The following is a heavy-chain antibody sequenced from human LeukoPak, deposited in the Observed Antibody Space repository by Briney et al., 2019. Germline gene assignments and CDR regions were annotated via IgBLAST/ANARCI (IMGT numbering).Heavy chain of an antibody. V-gene: IGHV4-39*07. CDR3: ARDGITGTGAFDI. Sequence: PSETLSLTCTVSGGSISSSSYYWGWIRQPPGKGLEWIGSIYYSGSTYYNPSLKSRVTISVDTSKNQFSLKLSSVTAADTAVYYCARDGITGTGAFDIWGQGTMVTVSS. J-gene: IGHJ3*02. D-gene: IGHD1-20*01. CDR1: GGSISSSSYY. CDR2: IYYSGST.